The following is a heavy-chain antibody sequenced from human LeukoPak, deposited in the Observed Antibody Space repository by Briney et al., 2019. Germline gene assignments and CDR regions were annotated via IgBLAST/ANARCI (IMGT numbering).Heavy chain of an antibody. CDR1: GGTFSSYA. CDR2: IIPIFGTA. Sequence: ASVKVSCKAYGGTFSSYAISWVRQAPGQGLEWMGGIIPIFGTANYAQKFQGRATITTDESTSTAYMELSSLRSEDTAVYYCARTVMTTVTQTRHSIAPRPFDYWGQGTLVTVSS. D-gene: IGHD4-17*01. J-gene: IGHJ4*02. V-gene: IGHV1-69*05. CDR3: ARTVMTTVTQTRHSIAPRPFDY.